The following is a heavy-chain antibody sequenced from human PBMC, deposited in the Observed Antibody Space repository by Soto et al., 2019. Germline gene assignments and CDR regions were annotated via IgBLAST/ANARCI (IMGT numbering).Heavy chain of an antibody. CDR2: ISYDGSNK. V-gene: IGHV3-30*03. D-gene: IGHD1-1*01. Sequence: PGGSLRLSCAASGFTFSSYGMHWVRQAPGKGLEWVAVISYDGSNKYYADSVKGRFTISRDNSKNTLYLQMNSLRAEDTAVYYCARDSQGNEYYYYGMDVWGQGTTVTVSS. J-gene: IGHJ6*02. CDR1: GFTFSSYG. CDR3: ARDSQGNEYYYYGMDV.